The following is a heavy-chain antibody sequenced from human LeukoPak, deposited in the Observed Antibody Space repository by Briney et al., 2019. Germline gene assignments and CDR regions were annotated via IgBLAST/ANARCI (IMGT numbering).Heavy chain of an antibody. CDR3: ARGIVVVPAAILYGMDV. Sequence: GGSLRLSCAASGFTFSSYWMSWVRQAPGKGLEWVAVIWYDGSNKYYADSVKGRFTISRDNSKNTLYLQMNSLRAEDTAVYYCARGIVVVPAAILYGMDVWGQGTTVTVSS. CDR2: IWYDGSNK. D-gene: IGHD2-2*01. J-gene: IGHJ6*02. V-gene: IGHV3-33*08. CDR1: GFTFSSYW.